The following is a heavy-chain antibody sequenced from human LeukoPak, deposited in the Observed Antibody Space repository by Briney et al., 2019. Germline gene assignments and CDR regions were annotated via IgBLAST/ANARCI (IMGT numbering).Heavy chain of an antibody. CDR3: ARGVGAVLNLRVPARDAFDI. V-gene: IGHV1-18*01. Sequence: GASXKVSCKASGYTFTSYGISWVGQAPGQGLEWMGWISAYNGKTNYAQKLQGRVTMTTDTETRKDYMERRKQRSGDTDVYYCARGVGAVLNLRVPARDAFDIWGQGTMVTVSS. CDR1: GYTFTSYG. CDR2: ISAYNGKT. J-gene: IGHJ3*02. D-gene: IGHD3-10*01.